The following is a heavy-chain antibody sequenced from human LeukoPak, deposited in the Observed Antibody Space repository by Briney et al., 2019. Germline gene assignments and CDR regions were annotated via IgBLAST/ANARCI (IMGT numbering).Heavy chain of an antibody. V-gene: IGHV4-30-2*01. Sequence: SETLSLTCAVSGDSVNSGAYSWSWIRQPPGKGLEWIGYFYHSGSTYCNPSLKSRVTISVDRSKNQFSLKLESVTAADTGVYYCASVPAAAHRGYFDYWGQGTLVTVSS. J-gene: IGHJ4*02. CDR3: ASVPAAAHRGYFDY. CDR2: FYHSGST. CDR1: GDSVNSGAYS. D-gene: IGHD6-13*01.